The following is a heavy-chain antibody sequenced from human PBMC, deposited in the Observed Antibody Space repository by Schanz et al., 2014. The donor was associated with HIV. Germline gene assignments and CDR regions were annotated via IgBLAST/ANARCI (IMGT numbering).Heavy chain of an antibody. J-gene: IGHJ4*02. V-gene: IGHV3-21*01. CDR2: INEGGDFR. CDR3: AREVLGQPCVNY. Sequence: EVHLSESGGGLVQPGGSLRLSCAASGFTFSSYSMSWVRQAPGKALEWVSSINEGGDFRYYADSARGRFTISRDNAKNSVFLQMNSLRVEDTAVYYCAREVLGQPCVNYWGQGSLVTVSS. CDR1: GFTFSSYS. D-gene: IGHD6-13*01.